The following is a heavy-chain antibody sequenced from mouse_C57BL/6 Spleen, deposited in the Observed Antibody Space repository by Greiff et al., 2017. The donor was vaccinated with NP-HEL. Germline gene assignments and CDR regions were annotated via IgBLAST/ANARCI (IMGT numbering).Heavy chain of an antibody. CDR3: ARDHSAVYFDY. CDR2: ISDGGSYT. D-gene: IGHD6-1*01. CDR1: GFTFSSYA. V-gene: IGHV5-4*01. J-gene: IGHJ2*01. Sequence: EVKVVESGGGLVKPGGSLKLSCAASGFTFSSYAMSWVRQTPEKRLEWVATISDGGSYTYYPDNVKGRFTISRDNAKNNLYLQMSHLKSEDTAMYYCARDHSAVYFDYWGQGTTLTVSS.